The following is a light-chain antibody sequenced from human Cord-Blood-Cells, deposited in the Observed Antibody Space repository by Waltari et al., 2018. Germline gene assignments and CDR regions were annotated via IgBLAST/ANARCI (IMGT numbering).Light chain of an antibody. J-gene: IGLJ1*01. V-gene: IGLV2-8*01. Sequence: QSALTPPPSASGSPGQSVTISCTATSSDVGGYNYVSWYQQHPGKAPKLMIYEVSKRPSGVPDRFSGSKSGNTASLTVSGLQAEDEADYYCSSYAGSNNFVFGTGTKVTVL. CDR1: SSDVGGYNY. CDR2: EVS. CDR3: SSYAGSNNFV.